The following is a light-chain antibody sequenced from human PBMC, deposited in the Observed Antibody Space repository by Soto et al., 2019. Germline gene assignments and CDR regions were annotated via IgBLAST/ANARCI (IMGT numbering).Light chain of an antibody. CDR1: QSVSSN. CDR2: GAS. J-gene: IGKJ4*01. CDR3: QQYNNWPPLT. V-gene: IGKV3-15*01. Sequence: EIVMTQSPATLSVSPGERATLSCRASQSVSSNLAWYQQKPGQAPRLLIYGASTRATGIPARFSGSGSGTELHLTISSLQSEDFAVYYCQQYNNWPPLTFGGGTKVEIK.